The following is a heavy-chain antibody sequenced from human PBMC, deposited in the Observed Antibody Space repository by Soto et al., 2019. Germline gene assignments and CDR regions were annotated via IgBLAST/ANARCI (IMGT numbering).Heavy chain of an antibody. CDR1: GGSISSGVYY. CDR3: ARGYYYYYYMDV. Sequence: SETLSLTCTVSGGSISSGVYYWSWIRQHPGKGLEWIGYIYYSGSTYYNPSLKSRVTISVDTSKNQFSLKLSSVTAADTAVYYCARGYYYYYYMDVWGKGTTVTVSS. J-gene: IGHJ6*03. D-gene: IGHD2-2*01. CDR2: IYYSGST. V-gene: IGHV4-31*03.